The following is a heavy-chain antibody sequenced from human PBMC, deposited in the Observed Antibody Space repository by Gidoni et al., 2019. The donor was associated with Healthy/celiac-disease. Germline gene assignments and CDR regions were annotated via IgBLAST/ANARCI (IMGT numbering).Heavy chain of an antibody. D-gene: IGHD6-19*01. Sequence: QVQLQESGPGVVKPSDNLYLTCTVPGVSLSRYYWSWIRQPPGKGLEWIGYIYYSGSTNYTPSLKSRVTISVDTSKNQFSLKLSSVTAADTAVYYCARLIAVAGHYYYYGMDVCGQGTTVTVSS. CDR3: ARLIAVAGHYYYYGMDV. J-gene: IGHJ6*02. CDR2: IYYSGST. V-gene: IGHV4-59*08. CDR1: GVSLSRYY.